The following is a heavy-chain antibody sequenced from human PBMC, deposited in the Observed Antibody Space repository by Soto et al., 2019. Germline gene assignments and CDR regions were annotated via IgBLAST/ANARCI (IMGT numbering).Heavy chain of an antibody. V-gene: IGHV4-39*01. J-gene: IGHJ4*02. CDR3: ARRVATTIQEFYFDY. CDR1: GGSISSSSYY. Sequence: SETLSLTCTVSGGSISSSSYYWGWIRQPPGKGLEWIGSIYYSGSTYYNPSLKSRVTISVDTSKNQFSLKLSSVTAADTAVYYCARRVATTIQEFYFDYWGQGTLVTVSS. CDR2: IYYSGST. D-gene: IGHD5-12*01.